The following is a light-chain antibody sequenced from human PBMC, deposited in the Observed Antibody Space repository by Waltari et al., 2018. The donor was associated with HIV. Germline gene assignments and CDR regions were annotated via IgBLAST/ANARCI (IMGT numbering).Light chain of an antibody. J-gene: IGLJ2*01. CDR1: SSDIGNYNL. V-gene: IGLV2-23*01. Sequence: QSALTQPASVSGSPGQSITISCTGTSSDIGNYNLVSWYQQYAGKAPKLIIYEGIKRPSGVSNRISGSKSANTASLTFSGLQAEDEADYYCSSYGGSSNWLFGGGTKLTVL. CDR2: EGI. CDR3: SSYGGSSNWL.